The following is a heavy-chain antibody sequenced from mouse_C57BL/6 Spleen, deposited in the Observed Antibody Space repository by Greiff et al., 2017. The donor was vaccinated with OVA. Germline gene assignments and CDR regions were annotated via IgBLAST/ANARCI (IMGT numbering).Heavy chain of an antibody. D-gene: IGHD1-1*01. V-gene: IGHV5-9-1*02. CDR2: ISSGGDYL. CDR1: GFTFSSYA. Sequence: EVQRVESGEGLVKPGGSLKLSCAASGFTFSSYAMSWVRQTPEKRLEWVAYISSGGDYLYYADTVKGRFTISRDNARNTLYLQMSSLKSEDTAMYYCTRDGLGYFDVWGTGTTVTVSS. CDR3: TRDGLGYFDV. J-gene: IGHJ1*03.